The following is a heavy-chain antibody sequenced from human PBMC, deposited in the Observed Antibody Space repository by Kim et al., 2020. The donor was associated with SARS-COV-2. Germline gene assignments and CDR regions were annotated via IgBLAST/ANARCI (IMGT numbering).Heavy chain of an antibody. Sequence: ASVKVSCKASGYTFTSYYMHWVRQAPGQGLEWMGLINPSGGSTSYAQKFQGRVTMTRDTSTSTVYMELSSLRSEDTAVYYCAREHSYYYDSRGYYYSGNWFDPWGQGTLVTVSS. CDR3: AREHSYYYDSRGYYYSGNWFDP. D-gene: IGHD3-22*01. CDR1: GYTFTSYY. J-gene: IGHJ5*02. CDR2: INPSGGST. V-gene: IGHV1-46*01.